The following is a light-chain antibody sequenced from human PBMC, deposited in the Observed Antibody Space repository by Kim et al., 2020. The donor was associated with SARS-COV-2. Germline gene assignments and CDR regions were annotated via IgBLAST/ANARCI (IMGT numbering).Light chain of an antibody. CDR3: QAWDSNIVV. CDR2: QDT. J-gene: IGLJ2*01. Sequence: SYELTQPPSVSVSPGQTATITCSGNKVGNKYVSWYQQRPGQSPLVVIYQDTYRPSGIPERFSGSNSANTATLTISGTQAMDEGDYYCQAWDSNIVVFGGGTQLTVL. V-gene: IGLV3-1*01. CDR1: KVGNKY.